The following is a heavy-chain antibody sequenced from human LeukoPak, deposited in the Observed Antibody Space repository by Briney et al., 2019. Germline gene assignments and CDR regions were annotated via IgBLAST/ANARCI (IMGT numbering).Heavy chain of an antibody. V-gene: IGHV3-74*01. CDR2: INSDGSST. CDR3: ARAGDYYGSGSYPDY. J-gene: IGHJ4*02. D-gene: IGHD3-10*01. CDR1: GFTFSSYW. Sequence: GGSLRLSCAASGFTFSSYWMHWVRQAPGKGLVWVSRINSDGSSTSYADSVKGRFTISRDNAKNTLNLQMNSLRAEDTAVYYCARAGDYYGSGSYPDYWGQGTLVTVSS.